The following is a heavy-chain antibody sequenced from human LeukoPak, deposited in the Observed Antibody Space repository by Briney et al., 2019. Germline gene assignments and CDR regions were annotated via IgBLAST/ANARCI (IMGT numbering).Heavy chain of an antibody. CDR2: ISSRGTSI. D-gene: IGHD6-13*01. CDR3: AREQQLAQGDPFDI. J-gene: IGHJ3*02. CDR1: GFAFSGYE. V-gene: IGHV3-48*03. Sequence: PGGSLRLSCAASGFAFSGYEMIWVRQAPGKGLEWVSYISSRGTSIYYADSVKGRFTISRDNAKNSLYLQMNSLRAEDTAVYYCAREQQLAQGDPFDIWGQGTMVTVSS.